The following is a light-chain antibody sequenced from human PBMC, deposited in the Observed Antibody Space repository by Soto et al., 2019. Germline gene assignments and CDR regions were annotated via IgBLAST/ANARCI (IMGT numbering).Light chain of an antibody. V-gene: IGLV1-44*01. J-gene: IGLJ2*01. Sequence: QSVLTQPPSASGTPGQRVTISCSGSSSNIGTNIVNWYQQLPGTAPKLLIYSNNQRPSGVPDRFSGSKSGTSASLAISGLQSEDEADVYCAAWDDSLNGPVFGGGTKLTVL. CDR2: SNN. CDR3: AAWDDSLNGPV. CDR1: SSNIGTNI.